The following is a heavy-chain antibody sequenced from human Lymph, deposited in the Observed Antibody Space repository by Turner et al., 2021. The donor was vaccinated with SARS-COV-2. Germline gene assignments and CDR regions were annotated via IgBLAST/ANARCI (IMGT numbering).Heavy chain of an antibody. V-gene: IGHV2-26*01. J-gene: IGHJ5*02. CDR2: IFSNDEK. Sequence: QVTLKESGPVLVKPTETLTLTCTVSRFSLSNGRMGVSWIRQPPGKALEWLAHIFSNDEKSYSTALKSRLTISKDTYKSQVVLTMTNMDTVDTGTYYCARIGNDILTGLMDWFDPWGQGTLVTVSS. CDR1: RFSLSNGRMG. D-gene: IGHD3-9*01. CDR3: ARIGNDILTGLMDWFDP.